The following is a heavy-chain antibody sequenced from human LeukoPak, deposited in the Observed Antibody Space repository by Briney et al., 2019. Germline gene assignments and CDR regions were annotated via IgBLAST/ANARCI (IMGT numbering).Heavy chain of an antibody. CDR1: GFTFSTYA. CDR3: AKERADYTNPYYFDY. J-gene: IGHJ4*02. Sequence: GGSLRLSCAASGFTFSTYAMSWVRQAPGKGLEWVSTISGSGANTYYADSVRGRFTISRDNSKNTLYLHMNSLRAEDTAVYYCAKERADYTNPYYFDYWGRGTLVTVSS. CDR2: ISGSGANT. D-gene: IGHD3-3*01. V-gene: IGHV3-23*01.